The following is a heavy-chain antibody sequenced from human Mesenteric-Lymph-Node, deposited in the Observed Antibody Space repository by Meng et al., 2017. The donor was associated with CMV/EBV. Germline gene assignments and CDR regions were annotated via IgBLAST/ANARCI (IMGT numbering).Heavy chain of an antibody. CDR3: VSDDFWSDYRRNF. CDR2: INQSGST. V-gene: IGHV4-34*01. J-gene: IGHJ4*02. CDR1: GESFSSYF. D-gene: IGHD3-3*01. Sequence: SETLSLTCAVYGESFSSYFWSWIRQPPGKGLEWIGEINQSGSTNYNASLKSRVTVSLDASKNQFSLKVTSVTAADTAVYYCVSDDFWSDYRRNFWGQGTLVTVSS.